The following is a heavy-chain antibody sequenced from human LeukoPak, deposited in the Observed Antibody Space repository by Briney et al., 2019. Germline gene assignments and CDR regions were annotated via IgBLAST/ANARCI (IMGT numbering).Heavy chain of an antibody. CDR1: GFTFDDYA. J-gene: IGHJ4*02. V-gene: IGHV3-9*01. Sequence: PGGSLRLSCAASGFTFDDYAMHWVRQAPGKGLEWVSGISWNSGSIGYADSVKGRFTISRDNAKNSLYLQMNSLRAEGTALYYCAKGGGATRWPLDYWGQGTLVTVSS. CDR2: ISWNSGSI. D-gene: IGHD1-26*01. CDR3: AKGGGATRWPLDY.